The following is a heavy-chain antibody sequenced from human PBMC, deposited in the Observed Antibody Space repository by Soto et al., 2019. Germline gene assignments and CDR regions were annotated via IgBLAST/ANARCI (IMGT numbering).Heavy chain of an antibody. CDR1: GYTFSNYA. CDR2: INAGNGKT. J-gene: IGHJ6*04. CDR3: ANNGDYYYYGMDV. V-gene: IGHV1-3*01. Sequence: ASVKVSCKASGYTFSNYATHWVRQAPGQRLEWMGWINAGNGKTKYSQNFQGRVTITRDTSASTAYMELSSLRSEDTAVYYWANNGDYYYYGMDVRGKGTTVTVSS. D-gene: IGHD4-17*01.